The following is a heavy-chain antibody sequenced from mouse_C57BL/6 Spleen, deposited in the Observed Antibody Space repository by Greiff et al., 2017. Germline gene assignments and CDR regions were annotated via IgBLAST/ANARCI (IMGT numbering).Heavy chain of an antibody. CDR1: GFTFSDYY. CDR2: INYDGSST. V-gene: IGHV5-16*01. J-gene: IGHJ4*01. D-gene: IGHD1-1*01. Sequence: DVKLVESEGGLVQPGSSMKLSCTASGFTFSDYYMAWVRQVPEKGLEWVANINYDGSSTYYLDSLKSRFIISRDNAKNILYMQMSSRKSEDTATYYCSRESSYDAMDYWGQGTSVTVSS. CDR3: SRESSYDAMDY.